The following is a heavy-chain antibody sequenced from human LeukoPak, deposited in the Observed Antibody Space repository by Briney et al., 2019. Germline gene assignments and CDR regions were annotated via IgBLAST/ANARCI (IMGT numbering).Heavy chain of an antibody. D-gene: IGHD3-22*01. CDR2: ISGSGGST. Sequence: GGSLRLSCAASGFTFSSYAMSWVRQAPGKGLEWVSVISGSGGSTYHADSVKGRFTISRDNSKNTLYLQMNSLRAEDTAVYYCAKGNYYDSSGAIDYWGQGTLVTVSS. J-gene: IGHJ4*02. V-gene: IGHV3-23*01. CDR1: GFTFSSYA. CDR3: AKGNYYDSSGAIDY.